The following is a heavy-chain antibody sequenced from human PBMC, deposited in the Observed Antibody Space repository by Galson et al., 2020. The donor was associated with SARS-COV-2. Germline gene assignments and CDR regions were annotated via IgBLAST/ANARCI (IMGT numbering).Heavy chain of an antibody. J-gene: IGHJ6*02. CDR1: GGTFSSYA. D-gene: IGHD4-17*01. V-gene: IGHV1-69*13. CDR3: ARRIVDYGDYYYYGMDV. CDR2: IIPIFGTA. Sequence: SVKVSCKASGGTFSSYAISWVRQAPGQGLEWMGGIIPIFGTANYAQKFQGRVTITADESTSTAYMELSSLRSDDTAVYYCARRIVDYGDYYYYGMDVWGQVTTVTVSS.